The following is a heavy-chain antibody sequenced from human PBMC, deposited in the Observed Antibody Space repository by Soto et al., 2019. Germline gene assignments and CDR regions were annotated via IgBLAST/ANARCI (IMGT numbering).Heavy chain of an antibody. CDR1: GYTFTSYG. D-gene: IGHD2-21*02. V-gene: IGHV1-18*01. Sequence: GASVKVSCKASGYTFTSYGISWVRQAPGQGLEWMGWISAYNGNTNYAQKLQGRVTMTTDTSTSTAYMELRSLRSDDTAVYYCARVEDSGDSLGRFDPGAQETLATVP. CDR2: ISAYNGNT. J-gene: IGHJ5*02. CDR3: ARVEDSGDSLGRFDP.